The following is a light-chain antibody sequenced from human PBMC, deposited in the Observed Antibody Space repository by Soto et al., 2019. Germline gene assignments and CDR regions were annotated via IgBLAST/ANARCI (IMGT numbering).Light chain of an antibody. Sequence: QSVLTQPPSASGTPGQRVTISCSGSSSNIGSNTVNWYQQLPGTAPKLLIYSNNQRPSGVPDRFSGSKSGTSASLAISGLKSEDEADYYCAAWDDSLNGHWVFVGGPNLTVL. CDR1: SSNIGSNT. V-gene: IGLV1-44*01. CDR3: AAWDDSLNGHWV. CDR2: SNN. J-gene: IGLJ3*02.